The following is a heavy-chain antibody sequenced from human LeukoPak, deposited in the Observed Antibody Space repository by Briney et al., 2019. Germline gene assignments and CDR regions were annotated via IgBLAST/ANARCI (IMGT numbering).Heavy chain of an antibody. Sequence: ASLKVSCKASGYTFTGYYMHWVRQAPGQGLEWMGWINPNSGGTNYAQKFQGRVTMTRDTSISTACMELSRLRSDDTAVYYCWVVITHDAFDIWGQGTMVTVSS. CDR3: WVVITHDAFDI. J-gene: IGHJ3*02. CDR1: GYTFTGYY. V-gene: IGHV1-2*02. D-gene: IGHD3-22*01. CDR2: INPNSGGT.